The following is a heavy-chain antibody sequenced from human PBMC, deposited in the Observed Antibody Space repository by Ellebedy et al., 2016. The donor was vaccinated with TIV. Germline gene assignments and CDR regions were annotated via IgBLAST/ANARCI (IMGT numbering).Heavy chain of an antibody. CDR1: GFTFSNYA. CDR3: SSINEGDVDK. CDR2: INYDGSTT. D-gene: IGHD2-8*01. Sequence: GESLKISXAGSGFTFSNYAMSWVRQAPGKGPVWVSRINYDGSTTNYADSVKGRFTTSRDNAKNTLYLQMNSLRAEDTAVYYCSSINEGDVDKWGQGTLVTVSS. J-gene: IGHJ4*02. V-gene: IGHV3-74*01.